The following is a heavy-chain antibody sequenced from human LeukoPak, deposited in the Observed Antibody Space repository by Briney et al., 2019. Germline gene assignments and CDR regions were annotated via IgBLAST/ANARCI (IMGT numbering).Heavy chain of an antibody. D-gene: IGHD3-22*01. Sequence: GGSLRLSCAASGFTVSSSYMSWVRQAPGKGLEWVSVIYSAGTTYYADSVKSRFTVSRDNLKNTLYLQMNSLRAEDTAVYYCARENDVSARAFGIWGQGTMVSVSS. CDR2: IYSAGTT. V-gene: IGHV3-53*01. CDR1: GFTVSSSY. J-gene: IGHJ3*02. CDR3: ARENDVSARAFGI.